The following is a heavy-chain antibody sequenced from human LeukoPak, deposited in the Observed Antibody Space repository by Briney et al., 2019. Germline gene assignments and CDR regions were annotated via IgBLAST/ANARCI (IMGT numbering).Heavy chain of an antibody. D-gene: IGHD2-15*01. CDR2: INHDGSEK. CDR3: ARQVVVVAALFDY. CDR1: GFTFSNYW. J-gene: IGHJ4*02. V-gene: IGHV3-7*05. Sequence: GGSLRLSCGASGFTFSNYWMTWVRQAPGKGLEWVANINHDGSEKYYADSVEGRFTISRDNAKNSLYVQMNSLRAEDTAVYYCARQVVVVAALFDYWGQGTLVTVSS.